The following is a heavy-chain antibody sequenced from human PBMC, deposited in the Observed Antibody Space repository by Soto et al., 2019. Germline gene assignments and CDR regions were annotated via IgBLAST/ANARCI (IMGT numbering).Heavy chain of an antibody. CDR3: ANQRTTVTTFDY. CDR2: IYYSGST. J-gene: IGHJ4*02. Sequence: QVQLQESGPGLVKPSETLSLTCTVSGGSVSSGSYYWSWIRQPPWKGLEWIGYIYYSGSTNYNPSLKSRVTISVDTSKNQFSLKLSSVTTADTAMYYCANQRTTVTTFDYWGQGTLVTVSS. CDR1: GGSVSSGSYY. V-gene: IGHV4-61*01. D-gene: IGHD4-17*01.